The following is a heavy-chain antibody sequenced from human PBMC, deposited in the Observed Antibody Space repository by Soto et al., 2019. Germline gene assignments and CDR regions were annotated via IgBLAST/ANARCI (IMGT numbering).Heavy chain of an antibody. V-gene: IGHV5-51*01. J-gene: IGHJ5*02. CDR1: GYSFTSYW. D-gene: IGHD3-3*01. Sequence: EVQLVQSGAEVKKPGESLKISCKGSGYSFTSYWIGWVRQMPGKGLEWMGIIYPGDSDTRYSPSFQGQVTISADKSISTAYLQWSSLKASDTAMYYCARQYGYYDFWSGYPKINWFDPWGQGTLVTVSS. CDR3: ARQYGYYDFWSGYPKINWFDP. CDR2: IYPGDSDT.